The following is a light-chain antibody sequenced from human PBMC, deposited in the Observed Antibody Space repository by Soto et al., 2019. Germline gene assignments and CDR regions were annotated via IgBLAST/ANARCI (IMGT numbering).Light chain of an antibody. CDR1: SSDVGAYDF. J-gene: IGLJ1*01. CDR2: GVY. CDR3: TSYTSSSTYR. Sequence: QSALAQPASVSGSPGQSITISCTGSSSDVGAYDFVSWYQQHPGKAPKFIIYGVYNRPSGVSARFSGSKSGNTASLTISGLRPEDEADYYCTSYTSSSTYRLGTGTKVTV. V-gene: IGLV2-14*01.